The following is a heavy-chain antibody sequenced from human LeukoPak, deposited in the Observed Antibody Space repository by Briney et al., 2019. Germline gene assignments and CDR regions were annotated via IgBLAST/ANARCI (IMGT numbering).Heavy chain of an antibody. D-gene: IGHD4/OR15-4a*01. J-gene: IGHJ3*02. CDR3: ARVIYDAPAFDI. CDR2: ISSSGSTI. CDR1: GFTFSDYY. V-gene: IGHV3-11*04. Sequence: GGSLRLXRAASGFTFSDYYMSWIRQAPGKGLEWVSYISSSGSTIYYADSVKGRFTIPRDNAKNSLYLQMNSLRAEDTAVYYCARVIYDAPAFDIWGQGTMVTVSS.